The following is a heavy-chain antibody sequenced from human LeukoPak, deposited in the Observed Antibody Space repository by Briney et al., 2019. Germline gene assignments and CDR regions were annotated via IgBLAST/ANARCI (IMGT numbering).Heavy chain of an antibody. CDR2: IKQDGSEK. J-gene: IGHJ4*02. CDR3: AGDRDLLRVFDY. D-gene: IGHD1-26*01. V-gene: IGHV3-7*01. CDR1: GFTFGDFW. Sequence: GGSLRLSCAVSGFTFGDFWMSWVRQAPGKGLEWVANIKQDGSEKYYVDSVKGRFTISRDNAKNSLYLQMNSLRAEDTAVYYCAGDRDLLRVFDYWGQGTLVTVSS.